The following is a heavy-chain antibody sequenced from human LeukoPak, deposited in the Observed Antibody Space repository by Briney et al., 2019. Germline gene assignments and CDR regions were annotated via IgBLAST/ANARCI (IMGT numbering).Heavy chain of an antibody. Sequence: SEALSLTCTVSGGSISSSSYYWGWIRQPPGKGLEWIGSIYYSGSTYYNPSLKSRVTISVDTSKNQFSLKLSSVTAADTAVYYCARETTVTPHFDYWGQGTLVTVSS. CDR2: IYYSGST. CDR1: GGSISSSSYY. V-gene: IGHV4-39*07. D-gene: IGHD4-17*01. CDR3: ARETTVTPHFDY. J-gene: IGHJ4*02.